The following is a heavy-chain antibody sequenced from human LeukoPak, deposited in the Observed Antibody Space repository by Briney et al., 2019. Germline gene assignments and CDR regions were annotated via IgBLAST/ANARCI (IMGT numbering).Heavy chain of an antibody. CDR3: VKDGMSMDSSWFDH. CDR1: GFPLSNYA. Sequence: GGSLRLSCAASGFPLSNYAMSWVRQAPGKGLEWVSAISASGGSTYYADSVKGRFTISRDISKNTLYLQMNSLRVDDTAVYYCVKDGMSMDSSWFDHWGQGTLVTVSS. J-gene: IGHJ5*02. V-gene: IGHV3-23*01. D-gene: IGHD2/OR15-2a*01. CDR2: ISASGGST.